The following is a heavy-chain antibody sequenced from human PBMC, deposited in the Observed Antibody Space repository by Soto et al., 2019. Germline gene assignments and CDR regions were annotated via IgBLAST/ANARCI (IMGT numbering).Heavy chain of an antibody. D-gene: IGHD6-6*01. J-gene: IGHJ4*02. CDR1: GGTFSSYA. V-gene: IGHV1-69*12. CDR2: IIPIFGTA. CDR3: AGGEYSSNDPAWYFDY. Sequence: QVQLVQSGAEVKKPGSSVKVSCKASGGTFSSYAISWVRQAPGQGLEWMGGIIPIFGTANYAQKFQGRVTITADESWSTAYMELSSLRSEDTAVYYCAGGEYSSNDPAWYFDYWGQGTLVTVSS.